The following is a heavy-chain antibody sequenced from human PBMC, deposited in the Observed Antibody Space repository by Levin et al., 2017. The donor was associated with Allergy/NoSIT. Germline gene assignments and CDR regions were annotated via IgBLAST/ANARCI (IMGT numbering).Heavy chain of an antibody. CDR2: IDSTSSTI. CDR1: ELTFSSYS. Sequence: GGSLRLSCVASELTFSSYSMNWVRQAPGKGLELISYIDSTSSTIYYADSVKGRFTVSRDNAKNSLYLQMNSLRDEDTAVYYCARGHDYGNYFYATDCWGQGALVTVSS. V-gene: IGHV3-48*02. D-gene: IGHD4-11*01. CDR3: ARGHDYGNYFYATDC. J-gene: IGHJ4*02.